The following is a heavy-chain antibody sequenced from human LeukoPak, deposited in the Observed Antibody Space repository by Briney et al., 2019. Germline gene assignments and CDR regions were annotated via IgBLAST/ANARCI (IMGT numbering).Heavy chain of an antibody. V-gene: IGHV4-34*01. J-gene: IGHJ3*02. D-gene: IGHD2-2*01. CDR3: ARGSVNYCSSTSCSGAFDI. Sequence: PSETLSLTCAVYGGSFSGYYWSWIRQPPGKGLEWIGEINHSGSTNYNPSLESRVTISVDTSKNQFSLKLSSVTAADTAVYYCARGSVNYCSSTSCSGAFDIWGQGTMVTVSS. CDR2: INHSGST. CDR1: GGSFSGYY.